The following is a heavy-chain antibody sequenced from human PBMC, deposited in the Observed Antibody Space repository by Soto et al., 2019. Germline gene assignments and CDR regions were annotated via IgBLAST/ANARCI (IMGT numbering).Heavy chain of an antibody. V-gene: IGHV1-2*02. CDR1: GYPVTAYY. CDR3: ASGGGVGVAGSAAFDM. J-gene: IGHJ3*02. Sequence: QLHLVQSGAVVKKPGASVTVSCSASGYPVTAYYMHWVRQAPGRGLEWMGGINPATGAAKYTQTFQGRVTMARDPSTSTVFMELSGLTSEDPAVFYCASGGGVGVAGSAAFDMWGQGTLVTVSS. D-gene: IGHD3-3*01. CDR2: INPATGAA.